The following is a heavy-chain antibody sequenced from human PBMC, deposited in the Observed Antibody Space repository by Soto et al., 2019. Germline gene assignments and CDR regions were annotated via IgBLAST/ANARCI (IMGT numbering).Heavy chain of an antibody. CDR1: GFTFSNYG. Sequence: GGSLRLSCAASGFTFSNYGMHWVRQAPGKGLEWVAVISYDGTNKYYADSVKGRFTISRDNSKNTLYLQMNSLRTEDTAVYYCAKPEDCSDGSCYSYAFDIWGQGTMVTVSS. D-gene: IGHD2-15*01. CDR3: AKPEDCSDGSCYSYAFDI. CDR2: ISYDGTNK. J-gene: IGHJ3*02. V-gene: IGHV3-30*18.